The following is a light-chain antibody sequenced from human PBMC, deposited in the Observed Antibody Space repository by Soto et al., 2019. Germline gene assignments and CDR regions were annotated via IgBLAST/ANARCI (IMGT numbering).Light chain of an antibody. CDR2: EVD. Sequence: QSALTQPPSASGYPGQSVTISCTGTSSDVGGNNYVSWYQQHPGKAPKLIIYEVDKRPSGVPDRFSGSKSGNTASLTVSGLQAEDEGDYFCTSYVDSINLVFGTGTKDTLL. J-gene: IGLJ1*01. CDR1: SSDVGGNNY. V-gene: IGLV2-8*01. CDR3: TSYVDSINLV.